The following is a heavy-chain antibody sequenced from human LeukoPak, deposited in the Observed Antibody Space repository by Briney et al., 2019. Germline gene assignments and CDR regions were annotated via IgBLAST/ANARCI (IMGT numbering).Heavy chain of an antibody. V-gene: IGHV1-58*01. Sequence: ASVTVSCTASGFTFTISAVQWVRQARGQRLGWIGWIVVGGGNTNYAQKFQERVTITRDMSTSTAYMELSSLRSEDTAVYYCAARFPTSQWELHYWGQGTLVTVSS. D-gene: IGHD1-26*01. CDR1: GFTFTISA. J-gene: IGHJ4*02. CDR2: IVVGGGNT. CDR3: AARFPTSQWELHY.